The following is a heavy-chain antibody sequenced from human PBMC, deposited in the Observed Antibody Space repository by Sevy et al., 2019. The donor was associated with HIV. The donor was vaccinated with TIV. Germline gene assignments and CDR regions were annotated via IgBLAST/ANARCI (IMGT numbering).Heavy chain of an antibody. J-gene: IGHJ4*02. D-gene: IGHD6-19*01. Sequence: GGSLRLSCTASRFTFSNYGMHWVRQAPGKGLEWVATISFDGTQKHFADPVKGRFTISRANSKATLYLQMNSLRPDDTALYSGAKGRHTSGWYGSFDYWGQGTLVTVSS. CDR1: RFTFSNYG. CDR3: AKGRHTSGWYGSFDY. V-gene: IGHV3-30*18. CDR2: ISFDGTQK.